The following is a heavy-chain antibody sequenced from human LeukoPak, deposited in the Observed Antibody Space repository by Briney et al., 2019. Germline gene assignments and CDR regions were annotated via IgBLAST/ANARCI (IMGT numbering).Heavy chain of an antibody. Sequence: ASVKVSCKASGYTFTGYYMHWVRQAPGQGLEWMGWINPNSGGTNYAQKLQGRVTMTTDTSTSTAYMELRSLRSDDTAVYYCARIVGSGFYMDVWGKGTTVTISS. D-gene: IGHD3-10*01. CDR1: GYTFTGYY. J-gene: IGHJ6*03. CDR2: INPNSGGT. V-gene: IGHV1-2*02. CDR3: ARIVGSGFYMDV.